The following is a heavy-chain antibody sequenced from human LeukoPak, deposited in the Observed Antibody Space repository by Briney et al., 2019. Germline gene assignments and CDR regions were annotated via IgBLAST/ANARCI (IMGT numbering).Heavy chain of an antibody. D-gene: IGHD6-6*01. V-gene: IGHV4-59*01. J-gene: IGHJ5*02. Sequence: SETLSLTCTVSGVSISIYYWSWIRQPPGRGLEWIGYIYNSESTYYNPSLKSRVTISLDTSKNQFSLRLNSVTAADTAVYYCARVKGSNWFDPWGQGTLVTVSS. CDR1: GVSISIYY. CDR2: IYNSEST. CDR3: ARVKGSNWFDP.